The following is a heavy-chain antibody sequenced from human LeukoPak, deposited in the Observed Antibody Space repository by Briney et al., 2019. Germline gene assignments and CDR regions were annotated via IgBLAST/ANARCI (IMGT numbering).Heavy chain of an antibody. CDR1: GFTFSDYY. V-gene: IGHV3-11*01. Sequence: GGSLRLSCAASGFTFSDYYMSWIRQAPGKGLEWVSYISSSGSTIYYADSVKGRFTISRDNAKNSLYLQMNSLRAEDTAVYYCAKDRARGYYDFWSGSCFDYWGQGTLVTVSS. D-gene: IGHD3-3*01. J-gene: IGHJ4*02. CDR2: ISSSGSTI. CDR3: AKDRARGYYDFWSGSCFDY.